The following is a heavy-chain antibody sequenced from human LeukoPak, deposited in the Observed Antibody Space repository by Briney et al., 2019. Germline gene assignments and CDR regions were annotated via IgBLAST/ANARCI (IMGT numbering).Heavy chain of an antibody. CDR1: GYTFTGYY. J-gene: IGHJ6*02. CDR3: ARAHSSGWPYYYYGMDV. V-gene: IGHV1-2*04. CDR2: INPNSGGT. Sequence: GASVKVSCKASGYTFTGYYMHWVRQAPGQGLEWMGWINPNSGGTNYAQKFQGWVTMTRDTSISTAYMELSRLRSDDTAVYYCARAHSSGWPYYYYGMDVWGQGTTVTVSS. D-gene: IGHD6-19*01.